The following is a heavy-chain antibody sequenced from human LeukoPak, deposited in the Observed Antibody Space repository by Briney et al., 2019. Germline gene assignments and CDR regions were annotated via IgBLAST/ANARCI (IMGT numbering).Heavy chain of an antibody. Sequence: ASVKVSCKASGGTFSSYAISWVRQAPGQGLEWMGRIIPILGIANYAQKFQGRVTITTDESTSTAYMELSSLRSEDAAVYYCAREIGGKVDYWGQGTLVTVSS. CDR2: IIPILGIA. J-gene: IGHJ4*02. CDR3: AREIGGKVDY. V-gene: IGHV1-69*04. D-gene: IGHD3-16*01. CDR1: GGTFSSYA.